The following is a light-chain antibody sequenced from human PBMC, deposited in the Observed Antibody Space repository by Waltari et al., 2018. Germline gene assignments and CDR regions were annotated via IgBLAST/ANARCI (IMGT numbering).Light chain of an antibody. J-gene: IGKJ2*01. CDR3: QQFHSLPYT. Sequence: DIQMTQSPSSLSASVGDRVTFTCQATQDITTSLSWFQQKPGEAPRLLIYDASTLQPGVPSRVSGTGSATGFSLTITSLQLDDSATYYCQQFHSLPYTFARGTKLHIK. CDR1: QDITTS. V-gene: IGKV1-33*01. CDR2: DAS.